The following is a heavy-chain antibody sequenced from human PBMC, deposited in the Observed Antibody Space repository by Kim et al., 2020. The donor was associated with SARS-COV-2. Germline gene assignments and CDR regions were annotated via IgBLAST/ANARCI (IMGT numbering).Heavy chain of an antibody. D-gene: IGHD3-9*01. J-gene: IGHJ5*02. CDR1: GGSISSSSYY. CDR3: AIAQRYFDWKGRTTGFDP. CDR2: IYYSGST. V-gene: IGHV4-39*01. Sequence: SETLSLTCTVSGGSISSSSYYWGWIRQPPGKGLEWIGSIYYSGSTYYNPSLKSRVTISVDTSKNQFSLKLSSVTAADTAVYYCAIAQRYFDWKGRTTGFDPWGQGTLVTVSS.